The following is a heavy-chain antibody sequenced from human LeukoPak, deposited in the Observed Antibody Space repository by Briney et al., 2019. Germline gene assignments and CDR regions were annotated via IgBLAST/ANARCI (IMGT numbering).Heavy chain of an antibody. CDR1: GGSISSYY. D-gene: IGHD6-6*01. CDR3: AAAYSSSPGRDAFDI. J-gene: IGHJ3*02. Sequence: SETLSLTCTVSGGSISSYYWSWIRQPAGKGLEWIGRIYTSGSTNYNPSLKSRVTMSVDTSKNQFSLKLSSVTAADTAVYYCAAAYSSSPGRDAFDIWGQGTTVTVSS. V-gene: IGHV4-4*07. CDR2: IYTSGST.